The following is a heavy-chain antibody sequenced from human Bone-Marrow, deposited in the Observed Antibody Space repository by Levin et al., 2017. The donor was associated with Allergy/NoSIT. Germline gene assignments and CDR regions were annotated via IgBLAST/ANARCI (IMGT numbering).Heavy chain of an antibody. CDR3: ARDRDTDHYYYDMDV. CDR2: ISFDGSYQ. Sequence: PGGSLRLSCAASGFAFNLYALHWVRQAPGEGLEWLAVISFDGSYQYYADSVRGRFIISRDNSKNTLHLQMSSLRAEDTAVYYCARDRDTDHYYYDMDVWGQGTRVTVSS. J-gene: IGHJ6*02. V-gene: IGHV3-30-3*01. CDR1: GFAFNLYA.